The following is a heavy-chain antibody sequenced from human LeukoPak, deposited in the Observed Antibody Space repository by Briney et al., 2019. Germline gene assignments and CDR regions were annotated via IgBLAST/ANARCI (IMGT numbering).Heavy chain of an antibody. CDR3: ARGLKAGAFDI. Sequence: ASVKVSCKASGGTFSSYAISWVRQAPGQGREWMGRIIPIFGTANYAQKFQGRVTITTDESTSTAYMELSSLRSEDTAVYYCARGLKAGAFDIWGQGTMVTVSS. V-gene: IGHV1-69*05. D-gene: IGHD6-19*01. CDR1: GGTFSSYA. CDR2: IIPIFGTA. J-gene: IGHJ3*02.